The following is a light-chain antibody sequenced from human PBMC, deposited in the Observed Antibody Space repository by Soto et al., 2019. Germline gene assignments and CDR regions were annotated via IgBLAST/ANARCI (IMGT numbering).Light chain of an antibody. CDR3: HQSNKWRT. CDR1: QSVSSTY. Sequence: PGEIDTLSCRASQSVSSTYLGWYQQQPGQPPRLLMSGTSNRATGIPARFSGSGFGTDFTLTISSLETEDFAVYYCHQSNKWRTFGQGTKVDIK. J-gene: IGKJ1*01. CDR2: GTS. V-gene: IGKV3-11*01.